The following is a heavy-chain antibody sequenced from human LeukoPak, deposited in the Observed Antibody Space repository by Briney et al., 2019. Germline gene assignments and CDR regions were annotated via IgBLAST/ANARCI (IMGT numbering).Heavy chain of an antibody. V-gene: IGHV3-7*01. D-gene: IGHD5-12*01. CDR2: INQDGSEI. Sequence: GASLSLSCASSGFTFSNAWMGWVRQAPGEGLEWGANINQDGSEIYYVDSVKGRITISRDTAKDSLYLQMNSLTAEDTAVYYCARDRGHSGYDLYDYWGQGTLVTVSS. CDR3: ARDRGHSGYDLYDY. J-gene: IGHJ4*02. CDR1: GFTFSNAW.